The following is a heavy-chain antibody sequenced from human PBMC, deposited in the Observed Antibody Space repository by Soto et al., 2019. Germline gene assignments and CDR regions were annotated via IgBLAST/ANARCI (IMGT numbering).Heavy chain of an antibody. J-gene: IGHJ4*02. V-gene: IGHV1-8*01. Sequence: QVQLVQSGAEVKKPGASVKVSCKASGYTFTSYDINWVRQATGQGLEWMGWMNPNSGNTGDAQKFQGRGTMTRNTSISTAYMELSSLRPENTAVYYCASEKVGANDYWGQRTLVTVSS. CDR3: ASEKVGANDY. CDR2: MNPNSGNT. D-gene: IGHD1-26*01. CDR1: GYTFTSYD.